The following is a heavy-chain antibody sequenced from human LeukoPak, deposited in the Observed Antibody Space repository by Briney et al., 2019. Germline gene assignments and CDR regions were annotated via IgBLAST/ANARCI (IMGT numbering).Heavy chain of an antibody. V-gene: IGHV4-38-2*02. CDR1: GYSISSGYY. CDR3: ARAVDTGFDY. D-gene: IGHD5-18*01. Sequence: SETLSLTCTVSGYSISSGYYWGWIRQPPGKGLEWIGSINHSGSTNYNPSLKSRVTISVDTSKNQFSLKLSSVTAADTAVYYCARAVDTGFDYWGQGTLVTVSS. J-gene: IGHJ4*02. CDR2: INHSGST.